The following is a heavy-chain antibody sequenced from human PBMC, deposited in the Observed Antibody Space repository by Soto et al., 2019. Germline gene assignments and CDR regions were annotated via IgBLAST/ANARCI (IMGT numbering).Heavy chain of an antibody. Sequence: ASVKVSCKASGYTFTSYGISWVRQAPGQGLEWMGWINVYNGNTNYAQKFQGRVTMTRNTSISTAYMELSSLRSEDTAVYYCARERSSGWYVDYWGQGTLVTVSS. CDR3: ARERSSGWYVDY. CDR2: INVYNGNT. CDR1: GYTFTSYG. J-gene: IGHJ4*02. D-gene: IGHD6-19*01. V-gene: IGHV1-18*01.